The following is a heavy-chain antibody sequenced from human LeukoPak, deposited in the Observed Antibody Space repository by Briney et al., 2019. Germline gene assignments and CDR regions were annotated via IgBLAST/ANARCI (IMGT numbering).Heavy chain of an antibody. J-gene: IGHJ5*02. CDR1: GFTFSSYS. CDR2: IFSTSANI. CDR3: VRAPRAYCSGGSCYSSWFDP. Sequence: PGGSLRLSRAASGFTFSSYSMNWVRQAPGKGLEWVSYIFSTSANIYYADSVKGRFTISRDNAKNSVYLQMNNLRVEDPAVYYCVRAPRAYCSGGSCYSSWFDPWGQGTLVTVSS. D-gene: IGHD2-15*01. V-gene: IGHV3-48*01.